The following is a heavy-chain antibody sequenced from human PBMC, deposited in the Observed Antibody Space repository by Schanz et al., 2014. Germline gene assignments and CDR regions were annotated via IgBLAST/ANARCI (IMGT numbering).Heavy chain of an antibody. Sequence: ESGGGLVKPGRSLRLSCAASGFAFSVYGMHWVRQAPGKGPEWVAVISYDGSNKYYADSVKGRFTISRDNSKNTLYLQMNTLRAEDTAVYYCARDRGYCSGGSCLTFDYWGQGTLVTVSS. CDR2: ISYDGSNK. CDR1: GFAFSVYG. J-gene: IGHJ4*02. V-gene: IGHV3-30*19. D-gene: IGHD2-15*01. CDR3: ARDRGYCSGGSCLTFDY.